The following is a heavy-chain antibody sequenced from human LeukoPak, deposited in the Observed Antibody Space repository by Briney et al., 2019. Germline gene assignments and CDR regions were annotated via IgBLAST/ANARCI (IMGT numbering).Heavy chain of an antibody. V-gene: IGHV1-18*01. D-gene: IGHD6-13*01. CDR2: ISGYSGDA. J-gene: IGHJ5*02. CDR3: ARVPCTSSWCVNWFDP. CDR1: GGTFSSYG. Sequence: GASVKVSCKASGGTFSSYGITWVRQAPGQGLEWMGWISGYSGDAHYAQKFEGRVTMTTDTSTTTAYMELRSLTSDDTAIYYCARVPCTSSWCVNWFDPWGQGTLVTVSS.